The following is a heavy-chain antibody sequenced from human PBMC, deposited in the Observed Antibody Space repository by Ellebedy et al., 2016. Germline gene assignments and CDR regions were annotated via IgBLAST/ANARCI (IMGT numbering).Heavy chain of an antibody. CDR1: GFTFSSYA. CDR3: AKAPSYYDSSGYYPD. V-gene: IGHV3-23*01. D-gene: IGHD3-22*01. J-gene: IGHJ4*02. CDR2: ISGSGGST. Sequence: GGSLRLXXAASGFTFSSYAMSWVRQAPGKGLEWVSAISGSGGSTYYADSVKGRFTISRDNSKNTLYLQMNSLRAEDTAVYYCAKAPSYYDSSGYYPDWGQGTLVTVSS.